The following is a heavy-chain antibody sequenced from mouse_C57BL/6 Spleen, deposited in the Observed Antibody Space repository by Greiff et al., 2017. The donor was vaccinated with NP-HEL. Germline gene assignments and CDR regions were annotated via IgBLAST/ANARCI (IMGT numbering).Heavy chain of an antibody. CDR3: ARPYGNYYFDY. J-gene: IGHJ2*01. CDR2: IDPSDSYT. CDR1: GYTFTSYW. D-gene: IGHD2-1*01. Sequence: VQLQQPGAELVKPGASVKLSCKASGYTFTSYWMQWVKQRPGQGLEWIGEIDPSDSYTNYNQKFKGKATLTVDTSSSTAYMQLSSLTSEDSAVYYCARPYGNYYFDYWGQGTTLTVSS. V-gene: IGHV1-50*01.